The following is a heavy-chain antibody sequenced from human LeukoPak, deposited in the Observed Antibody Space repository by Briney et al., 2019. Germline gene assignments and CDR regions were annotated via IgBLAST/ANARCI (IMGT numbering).Heavy chain of an antibody. CDR1: GFTFSSYS. Sequence: GGSLRLSCAASGFTFSSYSMNWVRQAPGKGLEWVSSISSSSSYIYYADSGKGRFTISRDNAKNSLYLQMNSLRAEDTAVYYCARVGLAAAGTPLWGQGTLVTVSS. J-gene: IGHJ4*02. D-gene: IGHD6-13*01. CDR3: ARVGLAAAGTPL. CDR2: ISSSSSYI. V-gene: IGHV3-21*01.